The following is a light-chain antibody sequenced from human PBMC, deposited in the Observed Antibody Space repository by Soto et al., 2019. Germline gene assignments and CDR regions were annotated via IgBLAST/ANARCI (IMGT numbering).Light chain of an antibody. Sequence: DIQMTQSPSTLSASVGDRVTITCRASQSISSWLAWYHQKPGKAPKLLIYKASSLESGVPSRFSGSGSGTEFTLTISSLQPDDLATDYCQQYNSSPFTLGPGTKVDIK. CDR1: QSISSW. CDR3: QQYNSSPFT. CDR2: KAS. V-gene: IGKV1-5*03. J-gene: IGKJ3*01.